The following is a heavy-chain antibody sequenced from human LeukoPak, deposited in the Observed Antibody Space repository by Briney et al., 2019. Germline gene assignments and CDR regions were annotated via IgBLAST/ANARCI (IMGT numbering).Heavy chain of an antibody. J-gene: IGHJ4*02. Sequence: SETLSLTCTVSGASISSYYWSWIRQPPGKGLEWIGRIYYSGSTFYNPSLKSRVTISVDTSKNQLSLRLSSVTAADTAVYYCARHGSTDYFDYWGQGTLVTVSS. D-gene: IGHD2-2*03. CDR3: ARHGSTDYFDY. CDR2: IYYSGST. V-gene: IGHV4-59*05. CDR1: GASISSYY.